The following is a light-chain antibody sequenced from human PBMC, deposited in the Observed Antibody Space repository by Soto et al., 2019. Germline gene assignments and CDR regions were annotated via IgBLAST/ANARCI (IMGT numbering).Light chain of an antibody. CDR1: QSVSSSY. CDR2: GAS. Sequence: EIVLTQSPGTLSLSPGERATLSCRASQSVSSSYLAWYQQKPGQAPRLLIYGASSRATGIPDRFSGSVSGTAFTLTISRLEQEEFAVYYCLLYGRSPLIFGGATKAEMK. J-gene: IGKJ4*01. V-gene: IGKV3-20*01. CDR3: LLYGRSPLI.